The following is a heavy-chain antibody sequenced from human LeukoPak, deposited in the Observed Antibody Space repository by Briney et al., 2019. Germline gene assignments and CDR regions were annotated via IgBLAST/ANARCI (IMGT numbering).Heavy chain of an antibody. CDR3: AKEGIAAAALDY. D-gene: IGHD6-13*01. CDR2: ISYDGSNK. V-gene: IGHV3-30*18. CDR1: GFTFSSYG. Sequence: GGSLRLSCAASGFTFSSYGMHWVRQAPGKGLEWVAVISYDGSNKYYADSVKGRFTISRDNSKNTLYLQMNSLRAEDTAVYYCAKEGIAAAALDYWGQGTLVTVSS. J-gene: IGHJ4*02.